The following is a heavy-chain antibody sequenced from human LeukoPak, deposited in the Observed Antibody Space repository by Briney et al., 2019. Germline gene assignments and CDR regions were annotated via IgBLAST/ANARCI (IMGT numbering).Heavy chain of an antibody. J-gene: IGHJ4*02. CDR2: IYYSGST. CDR3: AREAGARAGFDY. CDR1: GGSISSYY. D-gene: IGHD1-26*01. Sequence: SETLSLTCAVSGGSISSYYWSWIRQPPGKGLEWIGYIYYSGSTNYNPSLKSRVTISVDTSKNQFSLKLSSVTAADTAVYYCAREAGARAGFDYWGQGTLVTVSS. V-gene: IGHV4-59*01.